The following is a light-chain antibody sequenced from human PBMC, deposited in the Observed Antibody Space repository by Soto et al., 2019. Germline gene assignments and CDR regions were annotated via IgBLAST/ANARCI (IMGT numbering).Light chain of an antibody. CDR1: QSVSSN. V-gene: IGKV3-15*01. Sequence: EIVMTQSPATLSVSPGERATLSCRASQSVSSNLAWYQQKPGQAPRLLIYGASTRATGIPARFSGSGSGTEFTLTISSLQSEDFEIYYGQQFNSWPPYTFGQGTKLEIK. J-gene: IGKJ2*01. CDR3: QQFNSWPPYT. CDR2: GAS.